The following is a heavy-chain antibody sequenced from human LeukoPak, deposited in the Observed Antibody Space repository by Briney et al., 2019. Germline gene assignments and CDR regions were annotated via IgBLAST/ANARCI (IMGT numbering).Heavy chain of an antibody. J-gene: IGHJ4*02. CDR2: ISSSSSAI. V-gene: IGHV3-48*04. CDR3: ASGVTAPYFDY. D-gene: IGHD2-21*02. CDR1: GFTFSIYS. Sequence: QSGGSLRLSCAASGFTFSIYSMNWVRQAPGKGLEWVSYISSSSSAIYYADSVKGRFTISRDNAKNSLYLQMNSLRAEDTAVYYCASGVTAPYFDYWGQGTLVTVSS.